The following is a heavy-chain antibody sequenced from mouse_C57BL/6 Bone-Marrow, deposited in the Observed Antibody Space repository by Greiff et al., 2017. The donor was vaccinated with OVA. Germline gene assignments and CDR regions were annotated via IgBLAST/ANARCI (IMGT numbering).Heavy chain of an antibody. D-gene: IGHD3-1*01. CDR2: IDPENGDT. V-gene: IGHV14-4*01. CDR1: GFNIKDDY. CDR3: TTSGRGFDY. J-gene: IGHJ2*01. Sequence: EVQLQQSGAELVRPGASVKLSCTASGFNIKDDYMHWVKQRPEQGLEWIGWIDPENGDTEYASKFQGKATITADTSSNTAYLQLSSLTSEDTAVYYCTTSGRGFDYWGQGTTLTVSS.